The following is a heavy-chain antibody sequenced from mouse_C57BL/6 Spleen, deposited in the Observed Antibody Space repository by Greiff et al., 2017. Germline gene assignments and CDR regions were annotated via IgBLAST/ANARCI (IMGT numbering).Heavy chain of an antibody. D-gene: IGHD4-1*01. CDR2: IYPRSGNT. V-gene: IGHV1-81*01. CDR1: GYTFTSYG. Sequence: VQLQESGAELARPGASVKLSCKASGYTFTSYGISWVKQRPGQGLEWIGEIYPRSGNTYYNEKFKGKATLTADKSSSTAYMELRSLTSEDSAVYFCATPNWDNYWGQGTTLTVSS. CDR3: ATPNWDNY. J-gene: IGHJ2*01.